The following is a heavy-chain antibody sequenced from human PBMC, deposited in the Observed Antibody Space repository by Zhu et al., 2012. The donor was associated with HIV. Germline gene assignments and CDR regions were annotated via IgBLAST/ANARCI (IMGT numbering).Heavy chain of an antibody. CDR2: INHGGST. Sequence: HQWGAGLVKPSETLSLTCAVYGGSFSGYYWSWLRQPSGKDLEWIGEINHGGSTTYNPSLRSRVTLSVDTSKNQFSLKVTSVTAADTAVYYCARHSRYDYLTGWAYFDYWGQGSPGHRLL. CDR1: GGSFSGYY. CDR3: ARHSRYDYLTGWAYFDY. V-gene: IGHV4-34*01. D-gene: IGHD3/OR15-3a*01. J-gene: IGHJ4*02.